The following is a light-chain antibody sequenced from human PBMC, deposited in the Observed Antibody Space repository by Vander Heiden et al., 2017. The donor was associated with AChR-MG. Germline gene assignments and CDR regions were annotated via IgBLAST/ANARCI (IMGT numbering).Light chain of an antibody. J-gene: IGKJ1*01. CDR3: QKYNSAPWT. CDR1: QGISNY. CDR2: AAS. Sequence: DIQMTQSPSSLSASVGDRVTIACRASQGISNYLSWYQQRPGKAPKLLIYAASTLQSGVPSRFSGSGSGTDFSLTISSLQPEDVATYYCQKYNSAPWTFGQGTKVEIK. V-gene: IGKV1-27*01.